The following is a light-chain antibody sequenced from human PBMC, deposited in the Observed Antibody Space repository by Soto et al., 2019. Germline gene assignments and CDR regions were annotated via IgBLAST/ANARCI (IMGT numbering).Light chain of an antibody. CDR1: GSDIGSYNL. Sequence: QSALTQPASVSGSPGQSITISCSGTGSDIGSYNLVSWYQQRPGQVPKLVIYEGSERPAGVSNRFSGSISGNTASLTISGLQAEDEGAFYCCSYAGESTMIFGGGTKLTVL. J-gene: IGLJ2*01. CDR2: EGS. CDR3: CSYAGESTMI. V-gene: IGLV2-23*01.